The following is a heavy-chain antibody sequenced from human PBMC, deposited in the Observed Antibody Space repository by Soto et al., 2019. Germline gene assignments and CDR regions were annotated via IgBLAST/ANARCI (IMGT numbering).Heavy chain of an antibody. D-gene: IGHD3-10*01. V-gene: IGHV1-2*04. J-gene: IGHJ6*02. CDR1: GYTFTGYY. Sequence: GASVKVSCKASGYTFTGYYMHWVRQAPGQGLEWMGWINPNSGGTNYAQKFQGWVTMTRDTSISTAYMELSRLRSDDTAVYYCARALWFGELLAGGTYYYYYYGMDVWGQGTTVTVSS. CDR2: INPNSGGT. CDR3: ARALWFGELLAGGTYYYYYYGMDV.